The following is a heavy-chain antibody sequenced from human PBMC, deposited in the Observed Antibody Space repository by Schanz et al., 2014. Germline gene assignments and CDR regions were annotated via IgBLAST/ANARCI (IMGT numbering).Heavy chain of an antibody. D-gene: IGHD3-3*01. V-gene: IGHV3-23*04. CDR1: GFTFSSYS. CDR3: VRDSFFAFDY. Sequence: EVQLVESGGGLVQPGGSLRLSCTASGFTFSSYSMNWVRQAPGKGLEWVSGFDAHDGRAYYADSAKGRFTISRDNSKSTLYVGMNSLRVEDTAVYYCVRDSFFAFDYWGQGTLVTVSS. J-gene: IGHJ4*02. CDR2: FDAHDGRA.